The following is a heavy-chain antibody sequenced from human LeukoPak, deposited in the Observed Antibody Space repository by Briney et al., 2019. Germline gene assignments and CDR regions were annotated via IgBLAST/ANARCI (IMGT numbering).Heavy chain of an antibody. CDR1: GFTFSSYS. J-gene: IGHJ4*02. Sequence: EGSLRLSCAASGFTFSSYSMNWVRQAPGKGLEWVSSISSSSSYIYYADSVKGRFTISRDNAKNSLYLQMNSLRAEDTAVYYCANDFWSGYHILWGQGTLVTVSS. D-gene: IGHD3-3*01. V-gene: IGHV3-21*01. CDR3: ANDFWSGYHIL. CDR2: ISSSSSYI.